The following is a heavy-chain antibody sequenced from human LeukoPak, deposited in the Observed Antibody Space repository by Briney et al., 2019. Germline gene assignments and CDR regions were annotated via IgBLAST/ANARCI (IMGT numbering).Heavy chain of an antibody. V-gene: IGHV1-46*01. D-gene: IGHD6-13*01. CDR2: INPSGGST. J-gene: IGHJ1*01. Sequence: ASVKGSCKASGYTFTSYYMHWVRQAPGQGLEWMGIINPSGGSTSYAQKFQGRVTMTRDTSTSTVYMELSSLRSEDTAVYYCARASSSLGVQHWGQGTLVTVSS. CDR1: GYTFTSYY. CDR3: ARASSSLGVQH.